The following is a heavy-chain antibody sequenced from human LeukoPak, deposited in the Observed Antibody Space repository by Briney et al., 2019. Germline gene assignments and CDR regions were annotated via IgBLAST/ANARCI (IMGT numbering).Heavy chain of an antibody. V-gene: IGHV4-59*11. J-gene: IGHJ3*01. Sequence: MPSETLSLTCTVSGGSLSGHYLRWIRQPPGKRLEWIGYVSYTGRTKYNPSLQSRVTISIDTSKSQFSVKLTSVTSADTAVYSCARLLDNDVRGEPDTFDLWGRGTTVIVSS. CDR3: ARLLDNDVRGEPDTFDL. CDR1: GGSLSGHY. D-gene: IGHD2-21*01. CDR2: VSYTGRT.